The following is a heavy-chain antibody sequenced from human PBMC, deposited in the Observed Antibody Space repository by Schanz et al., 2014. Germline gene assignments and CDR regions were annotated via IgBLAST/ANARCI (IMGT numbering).Heavy chain of an antibody. V-gene: IGHV3-23*04. Sequence: VQLVESGGGVVQPGRSLRLSCAASGFKFSIYAMHWVRQAPGKGLEWVSAITGSGSKTYYADSVKGRFTIARDNSKNTLFLQMDSLRVEDTAVYYCMAMGRNTSHYFDHWGQGTLVTVSS. J-gene: IGHJ4*02. CDR2: ITGSGSKT. D-gene: IGHD1-1*01. CDR1: GFKFSIYA. CDR3: MAMGRNTSHYFDH.